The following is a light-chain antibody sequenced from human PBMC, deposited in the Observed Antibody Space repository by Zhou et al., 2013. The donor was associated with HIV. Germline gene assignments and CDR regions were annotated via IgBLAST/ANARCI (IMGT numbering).Light chain of an antibody. CDR1: QGISSY. CDR2: SAS. Sequence: AIRMTQSPSSLSASTGDRVTITCRASQGISSYLAWYQQKPGKAPKLLIYSASTLQSGVPSRFSGSGSGTDFSLTISCLQSEDFATYYCQQYSSYPRAFGQGTKAGDQ. V-gene: IGKV1-8*01. CDR3: QQYSSYPRA. J-gene: IGKJ2*01.